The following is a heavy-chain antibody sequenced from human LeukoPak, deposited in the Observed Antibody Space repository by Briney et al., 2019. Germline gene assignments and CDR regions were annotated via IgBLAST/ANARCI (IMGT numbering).Heavy chain of an antibody. CDR1: GFTFSDYY. V-gene: IGHV3-11*06. J-gene: IGHJ4*02. CDR2: IDGSNTYT. Sequence: PGGSLRLSCAASGFTFSDYYMSWIRQAPGKGLEWISYIDGSNTYTNYADSVKGRFTISRDNAKNSLHLQMNYLRVEDTAVYYCVRDGYCSGGSCSWVLDYWGRGTMVTVSS. D-gene: IGHD2-15*01. CDR3: VRDGYCSGGSCSWVLDY.